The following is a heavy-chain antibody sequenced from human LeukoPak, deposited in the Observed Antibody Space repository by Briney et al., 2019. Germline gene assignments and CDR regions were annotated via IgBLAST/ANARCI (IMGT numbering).Heavy chain of an antibody. V-gene: IGHV3-7*01. Sequence: GGSLRLSCAASGFTFRNYWVSWVRQAPGKGLEWVANTNQDGTEINYVDSVRGRVTISRDNAKDSLYLQMNSLRAEDTAMYYCARDLGYSTFDCWGQGTLVTVSS. CDR1: GFTFRNYW. CDR3: ARDLGYSTFDC. CDR2: TNQDGTEI. D-gene: IGHD6-13*01. J-gene: IGHJ4*02.